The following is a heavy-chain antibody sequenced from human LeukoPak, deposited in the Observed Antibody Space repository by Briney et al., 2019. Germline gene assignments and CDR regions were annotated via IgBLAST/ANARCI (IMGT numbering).Heavy chain of an antibody. CDR1: GGSISSGGYY. D-gene: IGHD2-8*01. Sequence: SSETLSFTCTVSGGSISSGGYYWSWIRQHPGKGLEWIGYIYYSGSTYYNPSLKSRVTISVDTSKNQFSLKLCSVTAADTAVYYCARGYCTNGVCYLDYWGQGTLVTVSS. CDR3: ARGYCTNGVCYLDY. J-gene: IGHJ4*02. V-gene: IGHV4-31*03. CDR2: IYYSGST.